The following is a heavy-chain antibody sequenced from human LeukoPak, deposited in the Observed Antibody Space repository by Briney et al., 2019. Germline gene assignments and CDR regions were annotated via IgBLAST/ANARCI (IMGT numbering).Heavy chain of an antibody. J-gene: IGHJ4*02. Sequence: PSETLSLTCTVSGGSVSSGSYYWSWIRQPPGKGLEWIGYIYYSGSTNYNPSLKSRVTISVDTSKNQFSLKLSSVTAADTAVYYCARQCAGGGVYYCDDWGQGTLVTVSS. CDR1: GGSVSSGSYY. V-gene: IGHV4-61*01. CDR2: IYYSGST. CDR3: ARQCAGGGVYYCDD.